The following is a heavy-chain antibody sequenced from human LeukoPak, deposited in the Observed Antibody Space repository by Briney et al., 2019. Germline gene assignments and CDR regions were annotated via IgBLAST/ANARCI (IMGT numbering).Heavy chain of an antibody. CDR2: INHSGST. Sequence: PSETLSLTCAVYGGSFSGYYWSWIRQPPGKGLEWIGEINHSGSTNYNPSLKSRVTISVDTSKNQFSLKLSSVTAADTVVYYCARIDYGDYEEVFDYWGQGTLVTVSS. CDR1: GGSFSGYY. V-gene: IGHV4-34*01. J-gene: IGHJ4*02. CDR3: ARIDYGDYEEVFDY. D-gene: IGHD4-17*01.